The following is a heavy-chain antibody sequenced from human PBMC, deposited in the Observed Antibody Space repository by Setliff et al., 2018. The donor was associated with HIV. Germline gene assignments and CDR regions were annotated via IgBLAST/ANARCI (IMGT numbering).Heavy chain of an antibody. Sequence: LSLTCGISGGSFSGFYWAWIRQPPGKGLEWIGEINYSGKTNKNPSLKSRVTISADTSRTQFSLNLISVTAADTAVYYCARATYGGRAGTGLYFDSWGQGALVTVSS. CDR2: INYSGKT. D-gene: IGHD6-13*01. CDR1: GGSFSGFY. J-gene: IGHJ4*02. CDR3: ARATYGGRAGTGLYFDS. V-gene: IGHV4-34*01.